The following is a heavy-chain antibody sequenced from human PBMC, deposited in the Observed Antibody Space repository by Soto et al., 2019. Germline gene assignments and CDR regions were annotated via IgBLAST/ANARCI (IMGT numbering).Heavy chain of an antibody. V-gene: IGHV4-39*01. CDR2: IYYSGST. CDR1: GGSISSSSYY. J-gene: IGHJ4*02. CDR3: ARRRYGSGSYYKGRPFDY. D-gene: IGHD3-10*01. Sequence: QLQLQESGPGLVKPSETLSLTCTVSGGSISSSSYYWGWIRQPPGKGLEWIGSIYYSGSTYYNPSLKSRVTISVDTSKNQFSLKLSSVTAADTAVYYCARRRYGSGSYYKGRPFDYWGQGTLVTVS.